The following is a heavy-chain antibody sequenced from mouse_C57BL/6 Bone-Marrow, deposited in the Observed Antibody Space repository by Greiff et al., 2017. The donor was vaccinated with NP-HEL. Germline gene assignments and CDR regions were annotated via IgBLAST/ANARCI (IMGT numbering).Heavy chain of an antibody. Sequence: QVQLKESGAELVRPGASVTLSCKASGYTFTDYEMHWVKQTPVHGLEWIGAIDPETGGTAYNQKFKGKAILTAYKSSSTAYMELRSLTSEDSAVYYCTRTLLLPYYFDYWGQGTTLTVSS. CDR2: IDPETGGT. D-gene: IGHD1-1*01. CDR1: GYTFTDYE. J-gene: IGHJ2*01. CDR3: TRTLLLPYYFDY. V-gene: IGHV1-15*01.